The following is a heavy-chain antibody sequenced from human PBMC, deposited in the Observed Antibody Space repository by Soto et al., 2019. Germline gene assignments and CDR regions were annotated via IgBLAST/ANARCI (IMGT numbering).Heavy chain of an antibody. Sequence: QVQLVESGGGLVKPGVSLRISCAASGFTFSDYYMSWIRQAPGKGLEWVSYISSSGSTIYYADSVKGRFTISRDNAKNSLYLQMKSLRAEDTAVYYCASHPSFGAFDIWGKGTMVNVSS. J-gene: IGHJ3*02. CDR3: ASHPSFGAFDI. CDR1: GFTFSDYY. D-gene: IGHD3-3*01. V-gene: IGHV3-11*01. CDR2: ISSSGSTI.